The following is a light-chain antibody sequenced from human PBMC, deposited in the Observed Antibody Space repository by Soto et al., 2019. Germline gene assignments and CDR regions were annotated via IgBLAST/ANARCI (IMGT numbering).Light chain of an antibody. CDR2: WES. J-gene: IGKJ1*01. V-gene: IGKV4-1*01. CDR3: QQYGSSPAP. Sequence: DILLTRSPVALAVSLVQCATVNCQSSQRPLYRSNNKQYLAWYQQKPGQPPKLLIYWESTRESGVPDRLSGSGSGTDFTLTISRLEPEDFAVYYCQQYGSSPAPFGQGTKA. CDR1: QRPLYRSNNKQY.